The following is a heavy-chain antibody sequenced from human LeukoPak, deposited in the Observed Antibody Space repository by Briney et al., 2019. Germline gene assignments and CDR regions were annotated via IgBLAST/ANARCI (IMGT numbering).Heavy chain of an antibody. CDR2: INPNSGGT. CDR1: GYTFTGYY. V-gene: IGHV1-2*02. Sequence: GASVKVSCKASGYTFTGYYMHWVRQAPGQGLGWMGWINPNSGGTSYAQKFQGRVTMTRDTSISTAYMELSRLRSDDTAVYYCARAGYSYGFEGVDYWGQGTLVTVSS. D-gene: IGHD5-18*01. CDR3: ARAGYSYGFEGVDY. J-gene: IGHJ4*02.